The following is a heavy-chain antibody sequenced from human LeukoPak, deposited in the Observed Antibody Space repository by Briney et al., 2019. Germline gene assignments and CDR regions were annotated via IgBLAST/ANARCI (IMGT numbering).Heavy chain of an antibody. CDR2: INPNSGGT. CDR3: ARDEGTYYYDSSGYYYNY. CDR1: GYTFTSYY. Sequence: ASVKVSCKASGYTFTSYYMHWVRQAPGQGLEWMGWINPNSGGTNYAQKFQGRVTMTRDTSISTAYMELSRLRSDDTAVYYCARDEGTYYYDSSGYYYNYWGQGTLVTVSS. V-gene: IGHV1-2*02. J-gene: IGHJ4*02. D-gene: IGHD3-22*01.